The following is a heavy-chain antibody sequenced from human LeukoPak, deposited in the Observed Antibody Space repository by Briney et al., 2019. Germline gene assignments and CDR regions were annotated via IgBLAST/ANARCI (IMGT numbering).Heavy chain of an antibody. Sequence: SVTVSCKASGFTFTSSAMQWVRQARGQRLEWVGWIVVGSGNTNYAQKFQERVTITRDMSTSTAYMELSSLRSEDTAVYYCAVVGATRAFDIWGQGTMVTVSS. CDR3: AVVGATRAFDI. V-gene: IGHV1-58*02. CDR2: IVVGSGNT. D-gene: IGHD1-26*01. CDR1: GFTFTSSA. J-gene: IGHJ3*02.